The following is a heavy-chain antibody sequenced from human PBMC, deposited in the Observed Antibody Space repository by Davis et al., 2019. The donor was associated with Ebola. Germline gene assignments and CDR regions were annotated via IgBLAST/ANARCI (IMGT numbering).Heavy chain of an antibody. V-gene: IGHV4-39*01. J-gene: IGHJ4*02. CDR2: IYYSGST. D-gene: IGHD1-26*01. CDR3: ARRPGIVGATTN. Sequence: GSLRLSCTVSGGSISSYYWGWIRQPPGKGLEWIGSIYYSGSTYYNPSLKSRVTISVDTSKNQFSLKLSSVTAADTAVYYCARRPGIVGATTNWGQGTLVTVSS. CDR1: GGSISSYY.